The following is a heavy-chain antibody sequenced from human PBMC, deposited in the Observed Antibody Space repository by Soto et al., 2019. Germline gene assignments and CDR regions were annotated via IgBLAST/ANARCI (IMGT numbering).Heavy chain of an antibody. CDR3: AKGGCGGDCYPSSGAFDI. CDR1: GFTFSSYG. D-gene: IGHD2-21*02. CDR2: ISYDGSNK. Sequence: GGSLRLSCAASGFTFSSYGMHWVRQAPGKGLEWVAVISYDGSNKYYADSVKGRFTISRDNSKNTLYLQMNSLRAEGTAVYYCAKGGCGGDCYPSSGAFDIWGQGTMVTVSS. V-gene: IGHV3-30*18. J-gene: IGHJ3*02.